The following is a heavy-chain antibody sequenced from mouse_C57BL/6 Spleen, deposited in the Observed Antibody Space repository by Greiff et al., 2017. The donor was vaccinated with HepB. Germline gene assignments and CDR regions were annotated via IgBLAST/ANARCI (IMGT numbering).Heavy chain of an antibody. D-gene: IGHD1-1*01. CDR2: IRSKSSNYAT. V-gene: IGHV10-3*01. CDR1: GFTFNTYA. Sequence: EVKLVESGGGLVQPKGSLKLSCAASGFTFNTYAMHWVSQAPGKGLEWVARIRSKSSNYATYYADSVKDRFTISGDDSQSMLYLQMNNLKTEDTAMYYCVREGEEDYYGSPYYFDYWGQGTTLTVSS. J-gene: IGHJ2*01. CDR3: VREGEEDYYGSPYYFDY.